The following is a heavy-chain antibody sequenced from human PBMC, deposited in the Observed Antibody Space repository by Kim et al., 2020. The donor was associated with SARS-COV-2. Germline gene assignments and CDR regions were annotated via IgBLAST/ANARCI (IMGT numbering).Heavy chain of an antibody. V-gene: IGHV3-23*01. D-gene: IGHD5-12*01. J-gene: IGHJ3*02. Sequence: GGSLRLSCAASGFTFSSYAMSWVRQAPGKGLEWVSAISGSGGSTYYADSVKGRFTISRDNSKNTLYLQMNSLRAEDTAVYYCAKVENVRSGYVYDAFDIWGQGTMVTVSS. CDR3: AKVENVRSGYVYDAFDI. CDR1: GFTFSSYA. CDR2: ISGSGGST.